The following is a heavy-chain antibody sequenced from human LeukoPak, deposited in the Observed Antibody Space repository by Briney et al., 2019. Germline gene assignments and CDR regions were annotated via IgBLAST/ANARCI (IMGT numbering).Heavy chain of an antibody. CDR2: ISSSSSYI. D-gene: IGHD5-18*01. V-gene: IGHV3-21*01. Sequence: KPGGSLRLSCAASGFTFSSYSMNWVRQAPGKGLEWVSSISSSSSYIYYADSVKGRFTISRDNAKNSLYLQMNGLRAEDTAVYYCARGGGLRGYSYGYDYRYWGQGTLVTVSS. CDR3: ARGGGLRGYSYGYDYRY. J-gene: IGHJ4*02. CDR1: GFTFSSYS.